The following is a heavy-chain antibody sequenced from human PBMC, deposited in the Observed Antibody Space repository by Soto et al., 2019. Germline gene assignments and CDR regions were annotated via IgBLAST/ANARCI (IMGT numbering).Heavy chain of an antibody. CDR1: GVTFSSGF. Sequence: VVSLRLSCAASGVTFSSGFIHGCLQAPVKWVEWVSLISYYLGNKYYAYSLKGRFTISIDNSKNTLYLQMNSLRAEDTAVYYCAKEGTILRVDWFEYWGQGPLVTVS. CDR3: AKEGTILRVDWFEY. J-gene: IGHJ4*02. V-gene: IGHV3-30*18. CDR2: ISYYLGNK. D-gene: IGHD3-3*02.